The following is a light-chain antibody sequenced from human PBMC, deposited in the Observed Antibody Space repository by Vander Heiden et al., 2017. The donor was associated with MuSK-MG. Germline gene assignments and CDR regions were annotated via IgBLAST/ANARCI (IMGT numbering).Light chain of an antibody. CDR1: SSDTGSYDY. V-gene: IGLV2-14*03. CDR2: DVR. CDR3: SSGSRSLV. Sequence: QSALTQPASVSGSPGQSITISCTGSSSDTGSYDYVSWYRQHPGKAPKLMIDDVRNRPSGVSTRFSGAKSGNTASLTISGRQAEDEADYYCSSGSRSLVFGAGTKVTVL. J-gene: IGLJ1*01.